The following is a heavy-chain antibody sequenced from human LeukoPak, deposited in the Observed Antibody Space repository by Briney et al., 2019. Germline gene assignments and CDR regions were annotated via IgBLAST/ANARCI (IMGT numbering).Heavy chain of an antibody. D-gene: IGHD6-13*01. Sequence: SETLSLMCAVYGGSFSGYNWSWIRPPPGKGLEWIGEINHSGSTNFNPSLKSRVTKLVDTSKNQFSLKLRSVTAADTAVYFCASTRSSWYRGGFDYWGQGTLVTVSS. J-gene: IGHJ4*02. CDR1: GGSFSGYN. CDR3: ASTRSSWYRGGFDY. CDR2: INHSGST. V-gene: IGHV4-34*01.